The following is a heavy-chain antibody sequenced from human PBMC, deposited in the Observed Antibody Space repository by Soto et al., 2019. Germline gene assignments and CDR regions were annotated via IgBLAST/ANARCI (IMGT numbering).Heavy chain of an antibody. CDR2: ISYDGSNK. J-gene: IGHJ4*02. D-gene: IGHD5-12*01. Sequence: QVQLVESGGGVVQPGRSLRLSCAASGFTFSSYAMHWVRQAPGKGLEWVAVISYDGSNKYYADSVKGRFTISRDNSKNTLYLQRNSLRAEDTAVYYCASPIVATIRGAFDYWGQGTLVTVSS. CDR1: GFTFSSYA. V-gene: IGHV3-30-3*01. CDR3: ASPIVATIRGAFDY.